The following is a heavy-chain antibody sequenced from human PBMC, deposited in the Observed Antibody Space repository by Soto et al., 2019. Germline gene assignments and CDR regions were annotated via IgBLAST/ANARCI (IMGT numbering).Heavy chain of an antibody. Sequence: GGSLRLSCAASGFTFSSYAMNWVRQAPGKGLEWVSTISGGGDNTYYADSVKGRFTISRDNSKNTLYLQMNSLRAEDTAIYYCAKEPYDSSPFDYWGQGTLVTVSS. CDR2: ISGGGDNT. J-gene: IGHJ4*02. D-gene: IGHD3-22*01. V-gene: IGHV3-23*01. CDR1: GFTFSSYA. CDR3: AKEPYDSSPFDY.